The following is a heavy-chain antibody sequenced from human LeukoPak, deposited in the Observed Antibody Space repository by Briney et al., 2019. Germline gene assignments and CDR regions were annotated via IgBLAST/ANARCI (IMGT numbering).Heavy chain of an antibody. CDR1: GGSISSSNYY. Sequence: SETLSLTCIVSGGSISSSNYYWGWIRQPPGKGLEWIGTIYYTGSTYYNPSLKSRVTISVDTSKNQFSLKLSSVTAADTAMYYCAREKRFGDYATWGQGTLVIVSS. V-gene: IGHV4-39*07. CDR3: AREKRFGDYAT. CDR2: IYYTGST. J-gene: IGHJ5*02. D-gene: IGHD4-17*01.